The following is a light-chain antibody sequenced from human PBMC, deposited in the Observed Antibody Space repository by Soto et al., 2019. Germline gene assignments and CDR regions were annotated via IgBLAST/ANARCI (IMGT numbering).Light chain of an antibody. CDR1: SSDVGGYNY. CDR3: SSYGGNDWV. V-gene: IGLV2-8*01. J-gene: IGLJ3*02. CDR2: EVH. Sequence: QSALTQPPSASGSLGQSVTFSCTGTSSDVGGYNYVSWYQQHPGKAPKLIIYEVHKRPSGVPDRFSGSKSGNTASLNVSGLQAEDEDDYHCSSYGGNDWVFGGGTKLTVL.